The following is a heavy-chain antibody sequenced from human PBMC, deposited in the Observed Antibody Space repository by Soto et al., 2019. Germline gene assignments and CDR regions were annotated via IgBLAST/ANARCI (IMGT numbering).Heavy chain of an antibody. D-gene: IGHD6-19*01. J-gene: IGHJ4*02. V-gene: IGHV2-70*01. Sequence: SGPTLVNPTQTLTLTCTFSGFSLSTSGMCVSWIRQPPGKALEWLALIDWDDDKYYSTSLKTRLTISKDTSKNQVVLTMTNMDPVDAATYYCARIGKYSSGWYFDYWGQGTLVTVSS. CDR3: ARIGKYSSGWYFDY. CDR1: GFSLSTSGMC. CDR2: IDWDDDK.